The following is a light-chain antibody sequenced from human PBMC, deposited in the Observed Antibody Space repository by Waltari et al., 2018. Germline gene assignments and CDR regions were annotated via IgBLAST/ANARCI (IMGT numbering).Light chain of an antibody. CDR3: QSADSSGTYHVV. Sequence: SYELTQPPSVSVSPGQTARNTCSGDALPTQYAYWYQQKPGQAPVLVIYKDSERPSGIPERFSGSSSGTTVTLTISGVQAEDEADYYCQSADSSGTYHVVFGGGTKLTVL. V-gene: IGLV3-25*03. CDR1: ALPTQY. J-gene: IGLJ2*01. CDR2: KDS.